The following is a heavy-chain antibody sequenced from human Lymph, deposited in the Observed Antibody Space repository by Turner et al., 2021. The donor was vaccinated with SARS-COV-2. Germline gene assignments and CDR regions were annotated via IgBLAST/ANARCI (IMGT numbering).Heavy chain of an antibody. J-gene: IGHJ6*02. Sequence: QVQLVQSGAEVKKPGASVKVSCKVPGYTLTELSMHGVRQAPGKGLEWMGGFDPEDGEVIYAQKFQGRVTMTEDTSTDTAYMELSSLRSEDTAVYYCATVLCTGSSCYYYGMDVWGQGTTVTVSS. CDR1: GYTLTELS. CDR2: FDPEDGEV. V-gene: IGHV1-24*01. D-gene: IGHD2-15*01. CDR3: ATVLCTGSSCYYYGMDV.